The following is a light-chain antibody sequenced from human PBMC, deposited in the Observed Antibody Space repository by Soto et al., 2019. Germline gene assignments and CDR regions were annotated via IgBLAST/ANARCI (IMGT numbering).Light chain of an antibody. V-gene: IGLV4-69*02. Sequence: QLVLTQSPSASASLGASVKLTCTLSSGHSIYAIAWHQQQPENGPRYLMKLNRDGSHSKGDGIPDRFSGSSSGAERYLTISSLQSEDEADYYCQTWGAGIQIFGGGTKLTVL. J-gene: IGLJ2*01. CDR2: LNRDGSH. CDR3: QTWGAGIQI. CDR1: SGHSIYA.